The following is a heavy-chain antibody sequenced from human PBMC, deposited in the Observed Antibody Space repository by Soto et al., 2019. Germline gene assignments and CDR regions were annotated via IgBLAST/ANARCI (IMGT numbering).Heavy chain of an antibody. Sequence: PGGSLRLSCAASGFTFSSYSMNWVRQAPGKGLEWVSYISSSSSTIYYADSVKGRFTISRDNAKNSLYLQMNSLRDEDTAVYYCARDIAERWLLLSREHGYYFDYWGQGTLVTVAS. CDR1: GFTFSSYS. CDR3: ARDIAERWLLLSREHGYYFDY. D-gene: IGHD3-22*01. J-gene: IGHJ4*02. V-gene: IGHV3-48*02. CDR2: ISSSSSTI.